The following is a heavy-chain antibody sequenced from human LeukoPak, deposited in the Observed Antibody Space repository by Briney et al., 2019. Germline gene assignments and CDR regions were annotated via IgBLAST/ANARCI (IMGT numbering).Heavy chain of an antibody. D-gene: IGHD6-13*01. J-gene: IGHJ4*02. CDR2: INPNSGGT. CDR3: AREPSPGIAAAGTKINFDY. Sequence: ASVKVSCKASGYTFTGYYMHWVRQAPGQGLKWMGWINPNSGGTNYAQKFQGRVTMTRDTSISTAYMELSRLRSDDTDVYYCAREPSPGIAAAGTKINFDYWGQGTLVTVSS. CDR1: GYTFTGYY. V-gene: IGHV1-2*02.